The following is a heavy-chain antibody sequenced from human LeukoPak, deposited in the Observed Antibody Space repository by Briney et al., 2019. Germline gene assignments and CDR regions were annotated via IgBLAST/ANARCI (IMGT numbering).Heavy chain of an antibody. J-gene: IGHJ4*02. CDR2: ISYDGSNK. V-gene: IGHV3-30-3*01. CDR3: ARRDIAVAGLTY. D-gene: IGHD6-19*01. CDR1: GFTFRSYA. Sequence: QLVESGGGVVQLGRSLRLSCAASGFTFRSYAMHWVRQAPGKGLEWVAVISYDGSNKYYADSVKGRFTISRDNSKNTLYLQMNSLRAEDTAVYYCARRDIAVAGLTYWGQGTLVTVSS.